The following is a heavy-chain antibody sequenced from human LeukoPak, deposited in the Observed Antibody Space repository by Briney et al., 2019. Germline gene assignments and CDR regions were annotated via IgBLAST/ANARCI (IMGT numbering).Heavy chain of an antibody. D-gene: IGHD3/OR15-3a*01. CDR1: GVSISSSNSY. Sequence: PSETPSLTCTVSGVSISSSNSYWGWIRQPPGKGLEWIGSIYYTGNTYYNASLKSRVTISIDTSNNQISLRLISVTATDTAMYYCARQTGSGLFTLPGGQGTLVTVSS. J-gene: IGHJ4*02. CDR3: ARQTGSGLFTLP. V-gene: IGHV4-39*01. CDR2: IYYTGNT.